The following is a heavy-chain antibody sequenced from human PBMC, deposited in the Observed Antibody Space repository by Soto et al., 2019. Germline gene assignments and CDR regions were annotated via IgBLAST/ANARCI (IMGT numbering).Heavy chain of an antibody. CDR1: GFSFNSYV. V-gene: IGHV3-23*01. J-gene: IGHJ6*02. CDR2: MSARGGSI. CDR3: AKQKPVSGYYYGLDV. D-gene: IGHD3-16*01. Sequence: EMQLLESGGGLVQPGGSLRLSCVGSGFSFNSYVMTWVRQAPGKGLEWVSAMSARGGSIDYADSVKGRFTISTDNSKHTLYLQMHSLRAEDTAVYYCAKQKPVSGYYYGLDVWGQGATVSVSS.